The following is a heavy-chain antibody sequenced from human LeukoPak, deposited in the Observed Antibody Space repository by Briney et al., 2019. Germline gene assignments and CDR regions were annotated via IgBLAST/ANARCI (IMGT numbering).Heavy chain of an antibody. D-gene: IGHD6-19*01. CDR2: ISSSNDYI. Sequence: GGSLRLSCAASGFTFSSSTMNWVRQAPGKGLEWVSSISSSNDYIYYADSVKGRFTISRDNDKNTMYLQMDNLRAEDTAVYYCARDLVAGFYWGQGSLVTVSS. CDR3: ARDLVAGFY. V-gene: IGHV3-21*01. CDR1: GFTFSSST. J-gene: IGHJ1*01.